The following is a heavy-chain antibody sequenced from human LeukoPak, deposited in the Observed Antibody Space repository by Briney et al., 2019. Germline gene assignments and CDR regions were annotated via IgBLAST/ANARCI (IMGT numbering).Heavy chain of an antibody. CDR1: GFTFSSYW. V-gene: IGHV3-7*03. J-gene: IGHJ5*02. CDR3: AKGQRHYSGYGTDWFDP. CDR2: IKQDGSEK. D-gene: IGHD5-12*01. Sequence: GGSLRLSCAASGFTFSSYWMSWVRQAPGKGLEWVADIKQDGSEKYYVDSVKGRFTISRDNSKNTLYLQMNSLRAEDTAVYYCAKGQRHYSGYGTDWFDPWGQGTLVTVSS.